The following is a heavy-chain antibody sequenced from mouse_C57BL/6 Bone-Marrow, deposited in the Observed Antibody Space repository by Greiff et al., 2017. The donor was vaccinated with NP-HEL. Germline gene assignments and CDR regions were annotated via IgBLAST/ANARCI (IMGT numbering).Heavy chain of an antibody. CDR2: INYDGSST. CDR3: ARNWDGYFDY. V-gene: IGHV5-16*01. D-gene: IGHD4-1*01. CDR1: GFTFSDYY. J-gene: IGHJ2*01. Sequence: EVQLVESEGGLVQPGSSMKLSCTASGFTFSDYYMAWVRQVPEKGLEWVANINYDGSSTYYLDSLKSRFIISRDNAKSILYLQMSSLKSEDTATYYCARNWDGYFDYWGQGTTLTVSS.